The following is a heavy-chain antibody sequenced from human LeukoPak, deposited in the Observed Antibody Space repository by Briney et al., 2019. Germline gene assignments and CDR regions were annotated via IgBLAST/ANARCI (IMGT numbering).Heavy chain of an antibody. CDR1: GYTFTSYD. D-gene: IGHD3-16*02. CDR3: ARGRPGPLGELSLTYYYYYMDV. J-gene: IGHJ6*03. Sequence: ASVKVSCKASGYTFTSYDINWVRQATGQGLEWMGWMNPNSGNTGYAQKFQGRVTITRNTSISTAYMELSSLRSEDTAVYYCARGRPGPLGELSLTYYYYYMDVWGKGTTVTVSS. CDR2: MNPNSGNT. V-gene: IGHV1-8*03.